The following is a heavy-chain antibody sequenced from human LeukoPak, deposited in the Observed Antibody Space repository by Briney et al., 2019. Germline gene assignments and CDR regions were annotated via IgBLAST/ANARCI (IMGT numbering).Heavy chain of an antibody. Sequence: SETLSLTCTVSGGSISSGSYYWSWIQQPAGKGLEWIGRIYTSGSANYNPSLKSRVTISVDTSKNQFSLKLSSVTAADTAVYYCARLMWDDGWGTFDYWGQGTLVTVSS. CDR2: IYTSGSA. CDR3: ARLMWDDGWGTFDY. D-gene: IGHD5-24*01. J-gene: IGHJ4*02. V-gene: IGHV4-61*02. CDR1: GGSISSGSYY.